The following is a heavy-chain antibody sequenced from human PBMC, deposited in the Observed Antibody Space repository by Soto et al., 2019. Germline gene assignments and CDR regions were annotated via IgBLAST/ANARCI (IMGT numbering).Heavy chain of an antibody. D-gene: IGHD5-18*01. Sequence: GGSLRLSCAASGFTFSSYGMHWVRQAPGKGLEWVAVISYDGSNKYYADSVKGRFTISIDNSKNTLYLQMNSLRAEDTAVYYCAKGNSYGAYWAQGTLVTVSS. CDR2: ISYDGSNK. CDR1: GFTFSSYG. J-gene: IGHJ4*02. V-gene: IGHV3-30*18. CDR3: AKGNSYGAY.